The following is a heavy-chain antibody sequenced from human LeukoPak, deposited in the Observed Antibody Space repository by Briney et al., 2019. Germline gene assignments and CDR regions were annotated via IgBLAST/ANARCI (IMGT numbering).Heavy chain of an antibody. CDR1: GFTFSDYY. CDR2: IAGSTIYT. J-gene: IGHJ4*01. Sequence: PGGSLRLSCAASGFTFSDYYISWIRQAPGKGLEWLSYIAGSTIYTNYADSVKGRFTISRDNAKNSVYLQTNSPRAEDTAVYYCARDGAAAGPDRADFDYWGQGTLVTVSS. CDR3: ARDGAAAGPDRADFDY. V-gene: IGHV3-11*05. D-gene: IGHD6-13*01.